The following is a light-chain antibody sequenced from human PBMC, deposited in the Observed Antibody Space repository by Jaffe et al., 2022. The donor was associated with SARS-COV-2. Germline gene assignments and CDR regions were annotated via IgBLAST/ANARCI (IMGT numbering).Light chain of an antibody. J-gene: IGKJ4*01. CDR2: GAS. CDR1: QSVSSNY. Sequence: EIVLTQSPGTLSLSPGERATLSCRASQSVSSNYLVWYQQKPGQAPRLLIYGASSRATGIPDRFSGSGSGTDFTLTISRLEPEDFAVYYCQQYGSSPPKLTFGGGTKVEIK. CDR3: QQYGSSPPKLT. V-gene: IGKV3-20*01.